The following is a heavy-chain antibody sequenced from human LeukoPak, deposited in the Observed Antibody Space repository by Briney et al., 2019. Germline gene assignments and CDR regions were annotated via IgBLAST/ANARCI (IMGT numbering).Heavy chain of an antibody. CDR3: ARGRYCTNGVCYSYSSNWFDP. CDR2: ISSSSSTI. Sequence: GRSLRLSCAASGFTFSSYGMHWVRQAPGKGLEWVSYISSSSSTIYYADSVKGRFTISRDNAKNSLYLQMNSLRAEDTAVYYCARGRYCTNGVCYSYSSNWFDPWGQGTLVTVSS. V-gene: IGHV3-48*01. CDR1: GFTFSSYG. D-gene: IGHD2-8*01. J-gene: IGHJ5*02.